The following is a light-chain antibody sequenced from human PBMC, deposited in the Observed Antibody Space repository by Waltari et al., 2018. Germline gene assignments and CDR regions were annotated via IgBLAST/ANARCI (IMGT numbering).Light chain of an antibody. Sequence: QAGLTQPPSVSKGLRQTATLTCTGNGNNVGHQGAAWLQQHQGHPPKLLSYRNNNRPSGISGGFSASRSGNTASLNSTGLQPEDEADYYCSAWDSSLSAWVFGGGTKLTVL. J-gene: IGLJ3*02. CDR3: SAWDSSLSAWV. CDR1: GNNVGHQG. CDR2: RNN. V-gene: IGLV10-54*04.